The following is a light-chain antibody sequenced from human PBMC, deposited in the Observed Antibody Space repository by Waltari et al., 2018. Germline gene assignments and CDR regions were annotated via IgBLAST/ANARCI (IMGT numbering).Light chain of an antibody. CDR2: EAS. CDR1: RDITNF. V-gene: IGKV1-33*01. Sequence: DIQVTQSPASLSASVGDRVDITCQATRDITNFLSWFQQKSGRTPRLLIYEASILDTGVPSRFSGRGSGTHFTLTINDVQPEDSATYFCQQYDDVPITFGQVTRLDI. CDR3: QQYDDVPIT. J-gene: IGKJ5*01.